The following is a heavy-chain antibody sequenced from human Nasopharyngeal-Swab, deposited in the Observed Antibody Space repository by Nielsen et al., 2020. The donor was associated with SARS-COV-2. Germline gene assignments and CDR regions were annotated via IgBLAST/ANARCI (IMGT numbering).Heavy chain of an antibody. J-gene: IGHJ6*02. CDR2: ISGSGGST. CDR1: GFTFSSYA. Sequence: GESLKISCAASGFTFSSYAMSWVRQAPGKGLEWVSAISGSGGSTYYADSVKGRFTISRDNSKKTLYLQMNSLRAEDTAVYYCAKDLREYCSSTSCTYYYYGMDVWGQGTTVTVSS. D-gene: IGHD2-2*01. CDR3: AKDLREYCSSTSCTYYYYGMDV. V-gene: IGHV3-23*01.